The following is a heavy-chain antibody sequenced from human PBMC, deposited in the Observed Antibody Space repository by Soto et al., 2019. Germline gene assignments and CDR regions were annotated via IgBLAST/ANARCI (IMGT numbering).Heavy chain of an antibody. Sequence: QVQLEQSGGEVKKPGSSVKVSCRVSGGIFSDYAVSWVRQAPGQGLQWVGGIIPKFGTAKYARKFEDRVTLNEDELTITGYMEINNPRSEDTALYYCARDKLSSLVVESSDLFDSRGQGTLFTVSS. CDR2: IIPKFGTA. CDR3: ARDKLSSLVVESSDLFDS. V-gene: IGHV1-69*12. CDR1: GGIFSDYA. J-gene: IGHJ5*01. D-gene: IGHD6-6*01.